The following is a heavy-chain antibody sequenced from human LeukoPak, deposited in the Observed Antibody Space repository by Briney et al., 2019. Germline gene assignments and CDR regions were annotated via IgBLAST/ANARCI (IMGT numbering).Heavy chain of an antibody. Sequence: SETLSLTCTVSGGSISSYYWSWIRQPPGKGLEWIGYIYYSGSTNYNPSLKSRVTISVDTPKNQFSLKLSSVTAADTAVYYCARHQFDSSGSHHVAFDIWGQGTMVTVSS. CDR1: GGSISSYY. V-gene: IGHV4-59*01. D-gene: IGHD3-22*01. CDR3: ARHQFDSSGSHHVAFDI. CDR2: IYYSGST. J-gene: IGHJ3*02.